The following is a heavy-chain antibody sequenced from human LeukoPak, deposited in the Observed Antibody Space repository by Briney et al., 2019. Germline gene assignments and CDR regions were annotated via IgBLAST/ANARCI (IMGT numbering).Heavy chain of an antibody. D-gene: IGHD2-15*01. CDR3: ARVPGRYAFDL. V-gene: IGHV3-11*03. Sequence: PGGSLRLSCAASGFTFSDYYMSWIRQAPGKGLEWVSYISTSGSSTNYAESVKGRFTISRDNAKNSLYLQMDRLRGDDTAVYYCARVPGRYAFDLWGQGTMVTVSS. CDR2: ISTSGSST. CDR1: GFTFSDYY. J-gene: IGHJ3*01.